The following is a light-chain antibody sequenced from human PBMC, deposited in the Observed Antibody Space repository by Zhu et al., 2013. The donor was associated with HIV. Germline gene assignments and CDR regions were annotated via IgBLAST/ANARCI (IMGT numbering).Light chain of an antibody. V-gene: IGLV2-8*01. CDR2: EVN. J-gene: IGLJ2*01. Sequence: QSALTQPPSASGSPGQSVTISCTGTSNDIGGYNYVSWYQQHPGKAPKLMIYEVNKRPSGVPDRFSGSKSGNTASLTISGLQAEDETDYYCCSYAGSYTFIFGGGTKLTVL. CDR3: CSYAGSYTFI. CDR1: SNDIGGYNY.